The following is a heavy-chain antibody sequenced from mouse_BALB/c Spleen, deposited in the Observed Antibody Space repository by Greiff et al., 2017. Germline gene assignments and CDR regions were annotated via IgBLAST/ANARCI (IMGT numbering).Heavy chain of an antibody. Sequence: VHLVESGPGLVAPSQSLSLTCTVSGFSLSRYSVHWVRQPPGKGLEWLGMIWGGGSTDYNSALKSRLSLSKDNSKSQVFLKMNSLQTDDTAMYYCARNDDGDEGLDYWGQGTTLTVSS. CDR1: GFSLSRYS. CDR3: ARNDDGDEGLDY. J-gene: IGHJ2*01. D-gene: IGHD2-13*01. V-gene: IGHV2-6-4*01. CDR2: IWGGGST.